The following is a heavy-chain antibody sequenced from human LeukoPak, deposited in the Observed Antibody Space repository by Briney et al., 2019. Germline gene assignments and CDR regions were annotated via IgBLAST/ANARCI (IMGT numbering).Heavy chain of an antibody. CDR2: LSGSGGST. CDR3: AISYDDSLSGGFDY. D-gene: IGHD3-22*01. Sequence: GGSLRLSCAASGFTFSSYAMNWVRQAPGKGLEWVSALSGSGGSTYYADSVKGRFTISRDNSKNTLSLQMNSLRAEDTAVYYCAISYDDSLSGGFDYWGQGTLVTVSS. CDR1: GFTFSSYA. J-gene: IGHJ4*02. V-gene: IGHV3-23*01.